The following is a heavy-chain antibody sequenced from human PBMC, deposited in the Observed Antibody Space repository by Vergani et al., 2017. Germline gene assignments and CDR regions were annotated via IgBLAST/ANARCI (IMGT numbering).Heavy chain of an antibody. CDR2: ISGSGGST. Sequence: EVQLLESGGGLVQPGGSLRLSCAASGFTFSSYAMSWVRQAPGKGLEWVSAISGSGGSTYYADSVKGRFTISRDNSKNMLYLQMNSLKTEDTAVYYCTRASYCSSTSCYQFDPWGQGSLVTVSS. V-gene: IGHV3-23*01. D-gene: IGHD2-2*01. J-gene: IGHJ5*02. CDR3: TRASYCSSTSCYQFDP. CDR1: GFTFSSYA.